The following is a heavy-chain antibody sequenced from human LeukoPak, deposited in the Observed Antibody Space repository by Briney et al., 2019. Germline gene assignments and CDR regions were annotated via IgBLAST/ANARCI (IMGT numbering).Heavy chain of an antibody. V-gene: IGHV4-61*02. CDR1: SGSISSGSYY. D-gene: IGHD4-17*01. CDR2: IYTSGST. Sequence: TLSLTCTVSSGSISSGSYYWSWIRQPAGKGQEWIGRIYTSGSTNYNPSLKSRVTISVDTSKNQFSLKLSSVTAADTAVYYCARTTVTTGAGFDPWGQGTLVTVSS. CDR3: ARTTVTTGAGFDP. J-gene: IGHJ5*02.